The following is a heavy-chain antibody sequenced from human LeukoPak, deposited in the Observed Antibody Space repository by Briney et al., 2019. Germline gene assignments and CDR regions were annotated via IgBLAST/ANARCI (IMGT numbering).Heavy chain of an antibody. D-gene: IGHD6-19*01. CDR1: GFTFSSYG. CDR2: VSYDGSNK. V-gene: IGHV3-30*18. J-gene: IGHJ3*01. Sequence: PGGSLRLSCAASGFTFSSYGMHWVRQAPGKGLEWVAVVSYDGSNKYYADSVKGRFIISRDNSKNTLYLQVNSLRAEDTAVYYCAKDSDIAVTGTDDAFYLWGQGTMVTVSS. CDR3: AKDSDIAVTGTDDAFYL.